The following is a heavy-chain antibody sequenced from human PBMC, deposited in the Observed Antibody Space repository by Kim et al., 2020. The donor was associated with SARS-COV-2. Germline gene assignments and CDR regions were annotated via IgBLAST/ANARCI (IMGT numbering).Heavy chain of an antibody. V-gene: IGHV3-74*01. J-gene: IGHJ4*02. CDR3: ARNYYDQDF. CDR2: STT. Sequence: STTSYADSVKGRFTISRDNAKNTLYLQMSSLGADDTAVYYCARNYYDQDFWGQGTLVTFSS. D-gene: IGHD3-22*01.